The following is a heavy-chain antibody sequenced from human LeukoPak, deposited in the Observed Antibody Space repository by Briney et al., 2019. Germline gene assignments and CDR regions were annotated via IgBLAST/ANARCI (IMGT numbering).Heavy chain of an antibody. CDR1: GGSFSGYY. Sequence: SETLSLTCAVYGGSFSGYYWSWIRQPPGKGLEWIGEINHSGSTNYNPSLKSRVTISVDTSKNQFSLKLSSVTAVDTAVYCCAVQLRGSYYYYGMDVWGQGTTVTVSS. D-gene: IGHD5-18*01. V-gene: IGHV4-34*01. J-gene: IGHJ6*02. CDR2: INHSGST. CDR3: AVQLRGSYYYYGMDV.